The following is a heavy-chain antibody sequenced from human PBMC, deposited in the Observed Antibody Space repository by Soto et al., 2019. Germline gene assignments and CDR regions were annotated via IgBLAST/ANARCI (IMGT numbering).Heavy chain of an antibody. CDR3: AKDHEWELLKYIHY. J-gene: IGHJ4*02. V-gene: IGHV3-30*18. CDR1: GFTFSSYG. Sequence: PGGSLRLSCAASGFTFSSYGMHWVRQAPGKGLEWVAVISYDGSNKYYADSVKGRFTISRDNSKNTLYLQMNSLRAEDTAVYYCAKDHEWELLKYIHYSGQATLVTVSS. D-gene: IGHD1-26*01. CDR2: ISYDGSNK.